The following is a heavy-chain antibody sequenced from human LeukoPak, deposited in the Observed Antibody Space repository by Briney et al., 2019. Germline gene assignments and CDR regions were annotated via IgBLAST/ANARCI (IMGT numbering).Heavy chain of an antibody. J-gene: IGHJ6*03. D-gene: IGHD1-1*01. CDR2: TYYRSKWYN. V-gene: IGHV6-1*01. CDR3: ARSGKTGPYYYYYMDV. Sequence: SQTLSLTCALSGDSVSSNSAAWNWIRQSPSRGLEWLGRTYYRSKWYNDYAVSVKSRITINPDTSKNQFSLQLNSVTPEDTAVYYCARSGKTGPYYYYYMDVWGKGTTVTVSS. CDR1: GDSVSSNSAA.